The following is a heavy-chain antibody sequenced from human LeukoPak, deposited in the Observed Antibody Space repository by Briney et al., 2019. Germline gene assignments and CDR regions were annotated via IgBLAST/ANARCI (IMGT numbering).Heavy chain of an antibody. J-gene: IGHJ6*02. V-gene: IGHV1-24*01. CDR3: ARVRLYGSGSYTDV. D-gene: IGHD3-10*01. CDR2: FDPEDGET. Sequence: ASVKVSCKVSGYTLTELSMHWVRQAPGKGLEWMGGFDPEDGETIYAQKFQGRVTMTRDTSTSTVYMELSSLRSEDTAVYYCARVRLYGSGSYTDVWGQGTTVTVSS. CDR1: GYTLTELS.